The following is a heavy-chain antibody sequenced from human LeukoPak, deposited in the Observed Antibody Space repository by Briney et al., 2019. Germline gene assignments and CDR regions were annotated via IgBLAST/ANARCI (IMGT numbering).Heavy chain of an antibody. J-gene: IGHJ3*02. Sequence: GGSLRLSCAASGFTFDDYAMHWVRQAPGKGLEWVSGISWNSGSIGYADSVKGRFTISRDNAKNSLYLQMNSLRAEDTALCYCAKAKTIAAAGQPDAFDIWGQGTMVTVSS. CDR2: ISWNSGSI. V-gene: IGHV3-9*01. CDR3: AKAKTIAAAGQPDAFDI. CDR1: GFTFDDYA. D-gene: IGHD6-13*01.